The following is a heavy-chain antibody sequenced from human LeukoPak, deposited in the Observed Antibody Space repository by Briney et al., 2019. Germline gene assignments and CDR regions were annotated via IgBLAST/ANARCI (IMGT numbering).Heavy chain of an antibody. CDR2: IYYTGST. V-gene: IGHV4-59*01. Sequence: SETLSLTCTISGGSLKYYYWNWIRQSPGKGLEWIGYIYYTGSTKYNPSLESRVTISLDTSENQFSLRLSTVTAADTAVYYCAREGRENDSSGYFDYWGQGTLVPV. J-gene: IGHJ4*02. CDR3: AREGRENDSSGYFDY. D-gene: IGHD3-22*01. CDR1: GGSLKYYY.